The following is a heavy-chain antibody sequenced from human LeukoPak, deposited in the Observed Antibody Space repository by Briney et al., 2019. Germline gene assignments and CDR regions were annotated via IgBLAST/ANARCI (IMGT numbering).Heavy chain of an antibody. CDR2: TSGSGGST. J-gene: IGHJ4*02. V-gene: IGHV3-23*01. Sequence: GGSLRLSCAASGFTFSSYAMSWVRQAPGKGLVWVSATSGSGGSTYYADSVKGRFTISRDNSKNTLYLQMNSLRAEDTAVYYCAKRRWLQSTPYYFDYWGQGTLVTVSS. CDR3: AKRRWLQSTPYYFDY. CDR1: GFTFSSYA. D-gene: IGHD5-24*01.